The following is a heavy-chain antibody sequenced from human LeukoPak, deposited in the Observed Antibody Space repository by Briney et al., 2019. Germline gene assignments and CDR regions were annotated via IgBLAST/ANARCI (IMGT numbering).Heavy chain of an antibody. CDR1: GGSISSYY. Sequence: KPSETLSLTCTVSGGSISSYYWSWIRQPPGKGLEWIGYIYYSGSTNYNPSLKSRVTISVDTSKNQFSLKLSSVTAADTAVYYCARDTLTMVRGVMRFYYGMDVWGQGTTVTVSS. CDR3: ARDTLTMVRGVMRFYYGMDV. D-gene: IGHD3-10*01. V-gene: IGHV4-59*01. J-gene: IGHJ6*02. CDR2: IYYSGST.